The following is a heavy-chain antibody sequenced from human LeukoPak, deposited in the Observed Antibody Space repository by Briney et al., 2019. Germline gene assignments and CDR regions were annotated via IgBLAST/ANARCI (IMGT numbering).Heavy chain of an antibody. V-gene: IGHV4-34*01. CDR3: AIDYFDSSGYEGNAFDI. D-gene: IGHD3-22*01. CDR1: GGSFSGSY. Sequence: SETLSLTCAVYGGSFSGSYWSWIRQPPGKGLEWIGEINHSGTTNYNPSLKSRVTISVDTSKDQFSLKLSSVTAADTAVYYCAIDYFDSSGYEGNAFDIWGQGTMVTVSS. CDR2: INHSGTT. J-gene: IGHJ3*02.